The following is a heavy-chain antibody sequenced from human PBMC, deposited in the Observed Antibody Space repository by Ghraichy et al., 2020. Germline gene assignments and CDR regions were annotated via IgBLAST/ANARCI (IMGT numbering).Heavy chain of an antibody. CDR2: ISSDENST. CDR3: TRGMGATPLVDY. Sequence: GGSLRLSCAASGFTFSSYWMHWVRQVPGRGLVWVSRISSDENSTRYADSVKGRFTISRDNAKNTLYLQMNSLRAEDTALYYCTRGMGATPLVDYWGQGTLVTVSS. J-gene: IGHJ4*02. CDR1: GFTFSSYW. V-gene: IGHV3-74*01. D-gene: IGHD1-26*01.